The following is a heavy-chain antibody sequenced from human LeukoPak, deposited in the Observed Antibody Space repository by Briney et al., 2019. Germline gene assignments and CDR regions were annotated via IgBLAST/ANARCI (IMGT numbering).Heavy chain of an antibody. CDR1: GYTFTGYY. J-gene: IGHJ4*02. CDR3: ARDLRRITMVRGVIAMDV. Sequence: ASVKVSCKASGYTFTGYYMHWVRQAPGQGLEWMGWINPNSGGTNYAQKFQGRVTMTRDTSISTAYMELSRLRSDDTAVYYCARDLRRITMVRGVIAMDVWGQGTLVTVSS. CDR2: INPNSGGT. D-gene: IGHD3-10*01. V-gene: IGHV1-2*02.